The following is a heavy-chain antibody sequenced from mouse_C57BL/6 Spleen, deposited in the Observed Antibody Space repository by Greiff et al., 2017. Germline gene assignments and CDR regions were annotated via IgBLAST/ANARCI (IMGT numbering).Heavy chain of an antibody. V-gene: IGHV1-69*01. J-gene: IGHJ2*01. CDR3: ARRGTVVEGYFDC. D-gene: IGHD1-1*01. CDR1: GYTFTSYW. Sequence: QVQLQQPGAELVMPGASVKLSCKASGYTFTSYWMHWVKQRPGQGLEWIGAIDPSDSYTNYTQKFKGKSTLTVDKSSSTAYMQLSSLTSEDSAVYYCARRGTVVEGYFDCWGQGTTLTVSS. CDR2: IDPSDSYT.